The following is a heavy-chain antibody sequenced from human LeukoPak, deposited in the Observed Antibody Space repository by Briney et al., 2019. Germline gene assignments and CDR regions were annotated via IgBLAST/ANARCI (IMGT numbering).Heavy chain of an antibody. Sequence: ASVKVSCKASGYTFIDYYINWVRQAPGQGLEWMGWISPNSGGTNYAQKFQGRVTMTRDTSISTAYMELSRLRSDDTAVYYCARVGYDSSDAFDIWGQGTMVTVSS. CDR1: GYTFIDYY. V-gene: IGHV1-2*02. J-gene: IGHJ3*02. D-gene: IGHD3-22*01. CDR2: ISPNSGGT. CDR3: ARVGYDSSDAFDI.